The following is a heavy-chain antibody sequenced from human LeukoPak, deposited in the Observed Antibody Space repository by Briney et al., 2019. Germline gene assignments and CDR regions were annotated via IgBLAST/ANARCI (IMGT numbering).Heavy chain of an antibody. CDR1: GGTFSSYA. J-gene: IGHJ4*02. CDR3: ARGWSGDDILYYFDY. Sequence: SVKVSCKASGGTFSSYAISWVRQAPGQGLEWMGGIIPIFGTANYAQKLQGRVTITADESTSTAYMELISLRSEDTAVYYCARGWSGDDILYYFDYWGQGTLVTVSS. V-gene: IGHV1-69*01. D-gene: IGHD3-9*01. CDR2: IIPIFGTA.